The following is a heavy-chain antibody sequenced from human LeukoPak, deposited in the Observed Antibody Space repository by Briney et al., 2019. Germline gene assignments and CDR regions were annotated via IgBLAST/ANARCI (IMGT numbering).Heavy chain of an antibody. CDR2: IIPIFGTA. CDR3: ARHYYDSSGYYYYYYGMDV. CDR1: GGTFSSYA. V-gene: IGHV1-69*13. D-gene: IGHD3-22*01. J-gene: IGHJ6*02. Sequence: SVKVSCKASGGTFSSYAISWVRQAGGRGLEWMGGIIPIFGTANYAQKFQGRVTIPADESTSTAYMELSSLRSEDTAVYYCARHYYDSSGYYYYYYGMDVWGQGTTVTVSS.